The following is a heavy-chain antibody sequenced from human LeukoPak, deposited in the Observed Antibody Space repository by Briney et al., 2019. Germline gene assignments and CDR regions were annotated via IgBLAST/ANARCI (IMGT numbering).Heavy chain of an antibody. J-gene: IGHJ6*03. Sequence: SDTLSLTCIVSGDSISGSDYYWGWIRQPPGKGLEWIGSFYYSGSTYYNPSLKSRVTISVDTSKNQFSLKLSSVTAADTAVYYCARDTKVRGEYGYYYYYYMDVWGKGTTVTISS. D-gene: IGHD3-10*01. V-gene: IGHV4-39*02. CDR1: GDSISGSDYY. CDR3: ARDTKVRGEYGYYYYYYMDV. CDR2: FYYSGST.